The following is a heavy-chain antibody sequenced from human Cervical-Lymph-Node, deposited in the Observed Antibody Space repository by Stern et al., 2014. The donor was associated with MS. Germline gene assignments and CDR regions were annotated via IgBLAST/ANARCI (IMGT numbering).Heavy chain of an antibody. CDR3: ARNLRSSGWFRGGSFDY. V-gene: IGHV4-39*01. J-gene: IGHJ4*02. Sequence: QVQLQESGPGLVKPSETLSLMCTVSGGSISSNSQYWGWIRQPPGKGLEWIGTIFYSGRTYYNPFLKSRVTISVDTSKNQFSLKLSSVTAADTAVYYCARNLRSSGWFRGGSFDYWGQGALVTVSS. D-gene: IGHD6-19*01. CDR2: IFYSGRT. CDR1: GGSISSNSQY.